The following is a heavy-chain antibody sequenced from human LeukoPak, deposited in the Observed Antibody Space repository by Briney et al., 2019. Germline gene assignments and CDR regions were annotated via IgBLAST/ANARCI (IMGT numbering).Heavy chain of an antibody. CDR2: INPNSGGT. Sequence: GASVKVSCKASGGTFSSYAISWVRQAPGQGLEWMGWINPNSGGTNYAQKFQGRVTMTRDTSISTAYMELSRLRSDDTAVYYCARDDRRIAAAGSSPHDAFDIWGQGTMVTVSS. V-gene: IGHV1-2*02. J-gene: IGHJ3*02. CDR3: ARDDRRIAAAGSSPHDAFDI. D-gene: IGHD6-13*01. CDR1: GGTFSSYA.